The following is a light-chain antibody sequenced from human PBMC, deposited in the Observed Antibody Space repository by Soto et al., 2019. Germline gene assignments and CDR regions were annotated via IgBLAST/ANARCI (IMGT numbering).Light chain of an antibody. CDR2: LXXDGSX. Sequence: QPVLTQSPSASASLGASVKVTCTLSSGHSGYAIVWHQQQPEKGPRYLMRLXXDGSXXXXXXXXXXFSASSSGAERYLTXXXXXXXXXXXYYCQTWGSGIVFGGGTKLTVL. CDR1: SGHSGYA. CDR3: QTWGSGIV. J-gene: IGLJ2*01. V-gene: IGLV4-69*01.